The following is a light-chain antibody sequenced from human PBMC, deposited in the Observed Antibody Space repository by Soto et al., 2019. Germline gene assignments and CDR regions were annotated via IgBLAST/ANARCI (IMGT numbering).Light chain of an antibody. CDR3: QQRQHWPPLT. V-gene: IGKV3-11*01. Sequence: EVVLTQSPATLSLSPGETATLSCRASQSVSSYLAWYQQKPGQAPRLVIYDVSNRATGIPARFSGSGSGTDVTLTISSLEPEDFAVYYCQQRQHWPPLTFGGGTKVEI. CDR2: DVS. J-gene: IGKJ4*01. CDR1: QSVSSY.